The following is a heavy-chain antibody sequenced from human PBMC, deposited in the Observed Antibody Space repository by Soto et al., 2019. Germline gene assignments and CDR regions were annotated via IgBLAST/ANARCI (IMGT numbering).Heavy chain of an antibody. V-gene: IGHV3-33*01. CDR2: IWYDGSNK. Sequence: QVQLVESGGGVVQPGRSLRLSCAASGFTFSSYGMHWVRQAPGKGLEWVAVIWYDGSNKYYADSVKGRFTISRDNSKNTLYLQMTSLRAEDTAVYYCASEEAAAGASRGHYYYGMDVWGQGTTVTVSS. D-gene: IGHD6-13*01. CDR1: GFTFSSYG. J-gene: IGHJ6*02. CDR3: ASEEAAAGASRGHYYYGMDV.